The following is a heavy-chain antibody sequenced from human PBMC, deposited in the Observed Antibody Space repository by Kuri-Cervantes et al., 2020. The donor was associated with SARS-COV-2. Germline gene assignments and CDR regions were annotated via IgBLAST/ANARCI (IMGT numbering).Heavy chain of an antibody. V-gene: IGHV4-38-2*02. J-gene: IGHJ4*02. CDR1: GYSISSGYY. CDR3: ARGGGSYLYYFDY. CDR2: IYHSGST. Sequence: ESLKISCTVSGYSISSGYYWGWIRQPPGKGLEWIGSIYHSGSTNYNPSLKSRVTISVDTSKNQFSLKLSPVTAADTAVYYCARGGGSYLYYFDYWGQGTLVTVSS. D-gene: IGHD1-26*01.